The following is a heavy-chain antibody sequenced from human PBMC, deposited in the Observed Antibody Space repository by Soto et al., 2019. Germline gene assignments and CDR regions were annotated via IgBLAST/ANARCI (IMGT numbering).Heavy chain of an antibody. CDR2: IFHSGST. CDR3: ARAFFDAVAGAPHFDC. Sequence: QVQLQESGPGLVKPSGTLSLTCAVSGGSITTSNWWSWVRQPPGKGLEWIGEIFHSGSTNYNPSLKSRVTISVDKSENQFSLNLTSVTAADTAVYYCARAFFDAVAGAPHFDCWGQGTLVTVSS. V-gene: IGHV4-4*02. CDR1: GGSITTSNW. J-gene: IGHJ4*02. D-gene: IGHD6-19*01.